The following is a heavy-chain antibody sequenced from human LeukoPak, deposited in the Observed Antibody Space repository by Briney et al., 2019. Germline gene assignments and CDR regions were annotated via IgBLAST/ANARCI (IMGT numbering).Heavy chain of an antibody. CDR1: GFTLSNNA. CDR3: AKDILRWAFDV. J-gene: IGHJ3*01. V-gene: IGHV3-23*01. D-gene: IGHD4-23*01. CDR2: LGGSDDKT. Sequence: GGSLRLSCVASGFTLSNNAMAWVRQAPGKGLEWVSALGGSDDKTDYADSVQGRFTISRDNSKNTLYLQMNSLRAEDTAVYYCAKDILRWAFDVWGQGTMVTVS.